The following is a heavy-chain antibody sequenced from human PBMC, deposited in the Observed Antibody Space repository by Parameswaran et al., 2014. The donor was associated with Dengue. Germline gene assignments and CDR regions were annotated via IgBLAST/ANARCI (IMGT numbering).Heavy chain of an antibody. Sequence: VRQAPGKGLEYVSAISSNGGSTYYADSVKGRFTISRDNSKNTLYLQMSSLRAEDTAVYYCVKDNGYDILTGHPVSDYWGQGTLVTVSS. J-gene: IGHJ4*02. CDR2: ISSNGGST. D-gene: IGHD3-9*01. CDR3: VKDNGYDILTGHPVSDY. V-gene: IGHV3-64D*06.